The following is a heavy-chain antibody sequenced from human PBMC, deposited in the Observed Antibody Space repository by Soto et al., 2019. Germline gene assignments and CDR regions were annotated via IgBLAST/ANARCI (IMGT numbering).Heavy chain of an antibody. V-gene: IGHV1-18*01. CDR2: ISVYNGNT. J-gene: IGHJ5*02. D-gene: IGHD1-26*01. CDR3: ARDSVAVRPGWFDP. Sequence: ASVKVSCKASGYTFTTYAINWVRQAPGQGLEWMGWISVYNGNTNYSQKFQDRVTMSTDTSTNTAFMELRSLRSDDTAVYFCARDSVAVRPGWFDPWGQGPLVTVS. CDR1: GYTFTTYA.